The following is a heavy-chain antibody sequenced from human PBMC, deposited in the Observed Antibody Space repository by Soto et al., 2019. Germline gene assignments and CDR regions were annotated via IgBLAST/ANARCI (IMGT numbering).Heavy chain of an antibody. J-gene: IGHJ4*02. V-gene: IGHV3-15*01. CDR2: IKTRADGGTS. CDR3: ATDLPVAGGGEFDY. CDR1: GFTFSIAW. D-gene: IGHD2-21*01. Sequence: EVQLVESGGGLVKPGGSLRLSCAASGFTFSIAWMSWVRQAPGKGLEGIGHIKTRADGGTSDYAAPVKGRFSISRDDSENTLYLQMNSLETEDTAVYYCATDLPVAGGGEFDYWGQGTLVTVSP.